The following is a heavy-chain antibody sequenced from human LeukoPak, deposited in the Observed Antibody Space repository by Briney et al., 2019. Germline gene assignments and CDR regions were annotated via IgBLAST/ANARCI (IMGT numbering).Heavy chain of an antibody. V-gene: IGHV4-34*01. CDR1: GGSFSGYY. J-gene: IGHJ4*02. D-gene: IGHD3-22*01. Sequence: TSETLSLTCAVYGGSFSGYYWSWIRQPPGKGLEWIGEINHSGSTNYNPSLKSRVTISVDTSKNQFSLKLSSVTAADTAVYYCASYDSSGLDYWGQGTLVTVSS. CDR2: INHSGST. CDR3: ASYDSSGLDY.